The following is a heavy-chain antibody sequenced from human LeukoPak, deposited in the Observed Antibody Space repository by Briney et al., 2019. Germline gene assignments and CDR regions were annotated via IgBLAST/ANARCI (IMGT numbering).Heavy chain of an antibody. V-gene: IGHV4-59*01. D-gene: IGHD3-3*01. CDR2: IYYSGST. CDR1: GGSISTYY. CDR3: ARGSTIFRGE. J-gene: IGHJ4*02. Sequence: SETLSLTCTVSGGSISTYYWTWIRQPPGKGLEGSGYIYYSGSTNYNPSLKSRVTISVDTSKTDFSLKLSSVTAADTAVYYCARGSTIFRGEWGQGTLVTVAS.